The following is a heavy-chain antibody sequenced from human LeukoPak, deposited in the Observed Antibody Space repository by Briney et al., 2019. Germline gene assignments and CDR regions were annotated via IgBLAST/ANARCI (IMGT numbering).Heavy chain of an antibody. Sequence: ASVKVSCKASGGTFSSYAISWVRQAPGQGLEWMGGIIPIFGTANYAQKFQGRVTITTDESTSTAYMELSSLRSEDTAVYYCARPTKELSSSRTTYYYGMDVWGQGTTVTVSS. CDR1: GGTFSSYA. J-gene: IGHJ6*02. CDR2: IIPIFGTA. D-gene: IGHD6-13*01. CDR3: ARPTKELSSSRTTYYYGMDV. V-gene: IGHV1-69*05.